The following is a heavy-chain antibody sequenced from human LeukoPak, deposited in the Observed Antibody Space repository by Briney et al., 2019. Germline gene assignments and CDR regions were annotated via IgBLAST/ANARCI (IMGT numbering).Heavy chain of an antibody. J-gene: IGHJ3*02. CDR1: GGSINSYY. CDR3: ARVEWFGELSPFDI. Sequence: SETLSLTCTVSGGSINSYYWTWIRQPPGKGLEWIGYTSNSGSTDYNPSLKSRVTISVDTSKNQFSLKLSSVTAADTAVYYCARVEWFGELSPFDIWGQGTMVTVSS. D-gene: IGHD3-10*01. CDR2: TSNSGST. V-gene: IGHV4-59*01.